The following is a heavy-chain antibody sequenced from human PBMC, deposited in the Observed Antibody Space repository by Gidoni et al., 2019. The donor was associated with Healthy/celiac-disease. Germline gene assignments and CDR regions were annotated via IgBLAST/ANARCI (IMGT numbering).Heavy chain of an antibody. CDR1: GGTFSSYA. D-gene: IGHD4-17*01. CDR2: IIPIFGTA. Sequence: QVQLVQSGAEVKKPGSSVRVSCKASGGTFSSYAISWVRQAPGQGLEWMGGIIPIFGTANYAQKFQGRVTITADESTSTAYMELSSLRSEDTAVYYCARARGTVTPGYYYGMDVWGQGTTVTVSS. J-gene: IGHJ6*02. V-gene: IGHV1-69*01. CDR3: ARARGTVTPGYYYGMDV.